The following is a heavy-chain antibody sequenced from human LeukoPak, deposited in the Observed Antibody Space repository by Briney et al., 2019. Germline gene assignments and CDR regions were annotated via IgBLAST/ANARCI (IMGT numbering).Heavy chain of an antibody. D-gene: IGHD4-23*01. CDR1: GFTFSSYS. CDR2: ISSSSSYI. V-gene: IGHV3-21*01. CDR3: ARETLIDYGGWFDP. J-gene: IGHJ5*02. Sequence: GGSLRLSCAASGFTFSSYSMNWVRQAPGKGLEWVSSISSSSSYIYYADSVKGRFTISRDNAKNSLYLQMNSLRAEDTAVYYCARETLIDYGGWFDPWGQGTLVTVSS.